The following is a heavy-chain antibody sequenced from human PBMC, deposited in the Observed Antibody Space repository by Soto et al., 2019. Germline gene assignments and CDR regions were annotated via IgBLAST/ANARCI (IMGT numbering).Heavy chain of an antibody. D-gene: IGHD3-9*01. Sequence: ASVKVSCKVSGYTLTELSMHWVRQAPGKGLEWMGGFDPEDGETIYAQKFQGRVTMTEDTSTDTAYMELSSLRSEDTAVYYCATVKPDKLTNLDWLPLDFDYWGQGTLVTVSS. CDR2: FDPEDGET. J-gene: IGHJ4*02. CDR1: GYTLTELS. V-gene: IGHV1-24*01. CDR3: ATVKPDKLTNLDWLPLDFDY.